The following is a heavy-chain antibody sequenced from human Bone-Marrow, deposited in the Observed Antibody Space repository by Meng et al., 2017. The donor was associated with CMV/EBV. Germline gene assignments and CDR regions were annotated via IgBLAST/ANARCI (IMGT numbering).Heavy chain of an antibody. CDR2: MNPNSGST. V-gene: IGHV1-8*03. J-gene: IGHJ4*02. D-gene: IGHD2-2*01. CDR1: GYTFTGYD. CDR3: ARGDQLANFDY. Sequence: ASVKVSCKASGYTFTGYDINWVRQATGQGLEWMGWMNPNSGSTGYAQKFQGRVTITRNTSISTAYMELSSLRSEDTAVYYCARGDQLANFDYWGQGTLVTVSS.